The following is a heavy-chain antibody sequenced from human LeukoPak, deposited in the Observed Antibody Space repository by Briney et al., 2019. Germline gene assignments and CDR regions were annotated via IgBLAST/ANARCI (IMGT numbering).Heavy chain of an antibody. Sequence: PGGSLRLSCAASGFTVSSNYMSWIRQAPGKGLEWVSYISSSGSTIKYADSVKGRFTISRDNAKNSLYLQMNSLRAEDTAMYYCARTDDSSGYYYYYYWFDPWGQGTLVTVSS. CDR1: GFTVSSNY. D-gene: IGHD3-22*01. J-gene: IGHJ5*02. CDR2: ISSSGSTI. CDR3: ARTDDSSGYYYYYYWFDP. V-gene: IGHV3-11*01.